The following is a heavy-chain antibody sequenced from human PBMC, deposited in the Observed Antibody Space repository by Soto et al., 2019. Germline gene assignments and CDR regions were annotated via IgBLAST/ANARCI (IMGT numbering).Heavy chain of an antibody. J-gene: IGHJ4*02. Sequence: GGSLRRSCAASGFTFSSYAMSWVRQAPGKGLEWVSAISGSGGSTYYADSVKGRFTISRDNSKNTLYLRMNSLRAEDTAVYYCAKDARPGQWLLLFPTLLRMYFDYCGQGTLVTVSS. CDR1: GFTFSSYA. CDR3: AKDARPGQWLLLFPTLLRMYFDY. D-gene: IGHD6-19*01. CDR2: ISGSGGST. V-gene: IGHV3-23*01.